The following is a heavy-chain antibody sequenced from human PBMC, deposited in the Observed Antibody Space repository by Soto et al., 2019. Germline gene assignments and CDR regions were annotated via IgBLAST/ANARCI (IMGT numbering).Heavy chain of an antibody. CDR2: IYYSGST. J-gene: IGHJ3*02. V-gene: IGHV4-61*01. Sequence: QVQLQKSGPGLVKPSETLSLTCTVSGGSVSSGSYYWSWIRQPPGKGLEWIGYIYYSGSTNYNPSLKSRVTISVDTSKNQFSLKLSSVTAADTAVYYCARDRLEMATIHDAFDIWGQGTMVTVSS. CDR1: GGSVSSGSYY. CDR3: ARDRLEMATIHDAFDI. D-gene: IGHD5-12*01.